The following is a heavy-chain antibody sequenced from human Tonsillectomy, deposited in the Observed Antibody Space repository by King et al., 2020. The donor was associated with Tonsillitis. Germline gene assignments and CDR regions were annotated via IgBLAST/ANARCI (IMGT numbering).Heavy chain of an antibody. CDR2: IYYSGST. D-gene: IGHD2-15*01. CDR3: ARHTPEPTSDAFHI. V-gene: IGHV4-39*01. CDR1: GGSISSSNHY. J-gene: IGHJ3*02. Sequence: LQLQESGPGLVKPSETLSLTCTVSGGSISSSNHYLGWIRQPPGKGLEWIGSIYYSGSTYYNPSLESRVTMSVEKSKNQLSLRLSSVTAADTGVYFCARHTPEPTSDAFHIWGQGTMVTVSS.